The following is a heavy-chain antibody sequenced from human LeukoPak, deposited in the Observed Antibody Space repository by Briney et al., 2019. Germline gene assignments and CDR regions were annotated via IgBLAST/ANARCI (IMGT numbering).Heavy chain of an antibody. Sequence: PGGSLRLSCVGSGFTFSSCAMSWVRQAPGKGLEWVSAISSSGVNTYYTDSVKGRFTISRDNSKNTLYLQMNSLRAEDTAVYYCARDSYWGQGTLVTVSS. CDR3: ARDSY. V-gene: IGHV3-23*01. J-gene: IGHJ4*02. CDR2: ISSSGVNT. CDR1: GFTFSSCA.